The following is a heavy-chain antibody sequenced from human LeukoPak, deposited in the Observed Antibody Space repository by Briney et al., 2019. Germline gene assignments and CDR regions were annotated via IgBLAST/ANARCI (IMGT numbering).Heavy chain of an antibody. CDR1: GFTFSSYA. CDR2: ISGSGGST. CDR3: AKDLKEYYYDSSGHDY. V-gene: IGHV3-23*01. J-gene: IGHJ4*02. Sequence: GGSLRLSCAASGFTFSSYAMHWVRQAPGRGLEWVSAISGSGGSTYYADSVKGRFTISRDNSKNTLYLQMNSLRAEDTAVYYCAKDLKEYYYDSSGHDYWGQGTLVTVSS. D-gene: IGHD3-22*01.